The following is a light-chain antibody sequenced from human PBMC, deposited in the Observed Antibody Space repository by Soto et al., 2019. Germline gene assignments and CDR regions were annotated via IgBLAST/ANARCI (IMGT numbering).Light chain of an antibody. Sequence: KQSPDTRSVAPGERATLSGRASQTVSSNFLAWYQQRPGQAPRLLIYGASSRAAGIPDRFSGRGSGTDFTLTFSRLDPEDFAVYYCQQHGSSPATFGQGTKVDI. CDR1: QTVSSNF. CDR2: GAS. J-gene: IGKJ1*01. V-gene: IGKV3-20*01. CDR3: QQHGSSPAT.